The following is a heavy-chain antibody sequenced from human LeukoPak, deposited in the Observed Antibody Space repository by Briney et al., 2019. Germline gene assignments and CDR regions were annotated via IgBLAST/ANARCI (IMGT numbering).Heavy chain of an antibody. D-gene: IGHD1-26*01. V-gene: IGHV3-30*04. J-gene: IGHJ4*02. Sequence: PGRSLRLSCAASGFTFSDYAIHWVRQAPGKGLEWVAVISNDGRRTYYADSLKGRFTISRDNSKNTVYLQVSSLRAEDTAVYYCAREKVGAIDYRGQGTLVTVSS. CDR2: ISNDGRRT. CDR1: GFTFSDYA. CDR3: AREKVGAIDY.